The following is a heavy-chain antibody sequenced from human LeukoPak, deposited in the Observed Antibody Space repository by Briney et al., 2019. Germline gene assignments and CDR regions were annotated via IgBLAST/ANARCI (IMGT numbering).Heavy chain of an antibody. CDR2: IYNSGST. CDR1: GYSISSGYY. Sequence: SETLSLTCAVSGYSISSGYYWGWIRQPPGKGLEWIGSIYNSGSTYYNPSLKSRVTISVDTSKNQFSLKLSSVTAADTAVYYCASRRHRSAWFDPWGQGTLVTVSS. J-gene: IGHJ5*02. V-gene: IGHV4-38-2*01. CDR3: ASRRHRSAWFDP.